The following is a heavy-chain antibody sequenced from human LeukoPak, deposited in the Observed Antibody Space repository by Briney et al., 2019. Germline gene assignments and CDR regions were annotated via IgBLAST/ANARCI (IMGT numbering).Heavy chain of an antibody. CDR2: INHSGST. J-gene: IGHJ4*02. D-gene: IGHD4-11*01. CDR3: ARGYYSNPGY. CDR1: GGSFSGYY. V-gene: IGHV4-34*01. Sequence: ASETLSLTCAVYGGSFSGYYWSWIRQPPGKGLEWIGEINHSGSTNYNPSLKSRVTISVDTSKNQFSLKLSSVTAADTAVYYCARGYYSNPGYWGQGTLVTVSS.